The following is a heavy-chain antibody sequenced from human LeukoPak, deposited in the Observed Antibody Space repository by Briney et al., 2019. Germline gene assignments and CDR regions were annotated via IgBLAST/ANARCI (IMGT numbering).Heavy chain of an antibody. CDR1: GFTFSDSA. J-gene: IGHJ4*02. D-gene: IGHD4-11*01. V-gene: IGHV3-73*01. CDR3: TRQSDYSNDY. Sequence: PGGSLKLSCAASGFTFSDSAMHWVRQASGKGLEWVGRIRSKANTYATAYAASVTGRFTISRDDSKNTAYLQMNSLKAEDTAVYYCTRQSDYSNDYWGQGTLVTVSS. CDR2: IRSKANTYAT.